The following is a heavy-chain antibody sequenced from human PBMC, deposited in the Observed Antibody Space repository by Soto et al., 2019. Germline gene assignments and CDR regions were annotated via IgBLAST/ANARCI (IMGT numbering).Heavy chain of an antibody. CDR3: ARNPIVGSSSVLVGDY. J-gene: IGHJ4*02. CDR2: ISAYNGNT. V-gene: IGHV1-18*01. D-gene: IGHD6-6*01. Sequence: QVQLVQSGAEVKKPGASVEVSCKASGYTFTSYGISWVRQAPGQGLEWMGWISAYNGNTKYAQKVQGKVTMTTDTSTSTAYMELRSLSSDDTAVYYCARNPIVGSSSVLVGDYWGQGALVTVSS. CDR1: GYTFTSYG.